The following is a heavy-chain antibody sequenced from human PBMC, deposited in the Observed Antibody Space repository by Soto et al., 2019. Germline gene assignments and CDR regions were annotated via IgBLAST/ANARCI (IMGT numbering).Heavy chain of an antibody. CDR1: GLTFSRYA. D-gene: IGHD3-3*01. Sequence: CGSQRLPCAVSGLTFSRYAISCVRQPPGKGLECVSALLGRGGSTYYADTVKGRLTISRDNSTNKLELQMNSLRVEDTAVYYCAKDNWDYVFWSGTPAEHYYYYMDVPGKATTVTVSS. J-gene: IGHJ6*03. CDR2: LLGRGGST. CDR3: AKDNWDYVFWSGTPAEHYYYYMDV. V-gene: IGHV3-23*01.